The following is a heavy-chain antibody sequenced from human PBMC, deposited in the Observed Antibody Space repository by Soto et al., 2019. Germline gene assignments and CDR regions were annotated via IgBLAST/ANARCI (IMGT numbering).Heavy chain of an antibody. CDR1: GFTFSSYG. J-gene: IGHJ6*02. Sequence: ESGGGVVQPGRSLRLSCAASGFTFSSYGMHWVRQAPGKGLEWVAVIWYDGSNKYYADSVKGRFTISRDNSKNTLYLQMNSLRAEDTAVYYCARDQGMYCSGGSCYGMDVWGQGTTVTVSS. CDR3: ARDQGMYCSGGSCYGMDV. V-gene: IGHV3-33*01. CDR2: IWYDGSNK. D-gene: IGHD2-15*01.